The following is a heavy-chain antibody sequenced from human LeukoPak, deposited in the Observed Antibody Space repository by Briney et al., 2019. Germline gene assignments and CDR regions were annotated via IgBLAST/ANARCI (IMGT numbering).Heavy chain of an antibody. D-gene: IGHD3-16*02. CDR3: VRGQIGVSVIVH. V-gene: IGHV3-74*01. CDR1: GVTFSDYW. CDR2: IKGDGSET. J-gene: IGHJ4*02. Sequence: PGGSLRLSCAASGVTFSDYWMHWVRQVPGKGLVWVSRIKGDGSETNYADSVKGRFTISRDNAKNTLFLQMNSLRVEDTAVYYCVRGQIGVSVIVHRGQGTLVTVSS.